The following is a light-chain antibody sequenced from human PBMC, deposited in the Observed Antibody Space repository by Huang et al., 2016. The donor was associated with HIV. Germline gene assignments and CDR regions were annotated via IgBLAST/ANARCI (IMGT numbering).Light chain of an antibody. Sequence: DIVMTQSPDSLAVSLGERATINCKSGQSVLYSSNNKNNLAWYQQKPGQPPKLLIYWASTREPGVPDRFSGSGSGTDFTLTISSLQAEDVAVYYCQQYYSTPLTFGGGTKVEIK. J-gene: IGKJ4*01. CDR2: WAS. CDR3: QQYYSTPLT. CDR1: QSVLYSSNNKNN. V-gene: IGKV4-1*01.